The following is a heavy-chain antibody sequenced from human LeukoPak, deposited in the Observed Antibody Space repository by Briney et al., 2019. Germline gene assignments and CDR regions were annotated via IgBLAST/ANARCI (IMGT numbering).Heavy chain of an antibody. Sequence: SETLSPTCAVSGYSITSTYWWGWIRQTPGRGLEWIGSLHHSGSTSYSPSLKSRVTISVDTSKNQFSLRLSSVTAADTAVYYCARVGGDDSTGHYSVDYWGQGTLVTVSS. CDR3: ARVGGDDSTGHYSVDY. V-gene: IGHV4-38-2*01. J-gene: IGHJ4*02. D-gene: IGHD3-22*01. CDR1: GYSITSTYW. CDR2: LHHSGST.